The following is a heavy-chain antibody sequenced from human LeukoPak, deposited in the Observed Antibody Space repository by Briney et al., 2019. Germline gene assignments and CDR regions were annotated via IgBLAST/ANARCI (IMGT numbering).Heavy chain of an antibody. CDR1: GVTFSSYGFTFSSYG. V-gene: IGHV3-23*01. D-gene: IGHD6-25*01. Sequence: GGSLRLSCAASGVTFSSYGFTFSSYGMDWVRQAPGKGLEWVSGISGVGGSRYYADSVKGRFTISRDNSKNTLYLQMNSLRAEDTAVYYCARGGLDESFQFWGQGTLVTVST. J-gene: IGHJ1*01. CDR2: ISGVGGSR. CDR3: ARGGLDESFQF.